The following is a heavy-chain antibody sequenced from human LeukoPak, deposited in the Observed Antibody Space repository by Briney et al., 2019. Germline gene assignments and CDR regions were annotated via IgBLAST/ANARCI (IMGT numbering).Heavy chain of an antibody. Sequence: PGGSLRLSCAASGFTFSNAWMSWVRQAPGKGLEWVGRIKSKTDGGTTDYAAPVKGRFTIPRDDSKNTLYLQMNSLKTEDTAVYYCTGILRVLRFLDRSRRAFDIWGQGTMDTVSS. J-gene: IGHJ3*02. CDR2: IKSKTDGGTT. CDR1: GFTFSNAW. CDR3: TGILRVLRFLDRSRRAFDI. V-gene: IGHV3-15*01. D-gene: IGHD3-3*01.